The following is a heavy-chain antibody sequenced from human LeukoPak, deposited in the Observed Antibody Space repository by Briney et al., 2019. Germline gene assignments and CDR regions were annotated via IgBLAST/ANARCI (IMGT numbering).Heavy chain of an antibody. CDR2: ISSSSSYI. D-gene: IGHD4-17*01. CDR1: GFTFSSYS. Sequence: GGSLRLSCAASGFTFSSYSMNWVRQAPGKGLEWVSSISSSSSYIYYADSVKGRFTISRDNAKNSLYLQMNSLRAEDTAVYYCARALPDPYGDYGSFDYWGQGTLVTVSS. V-gene: IGHV3-21*01. J-gene: IGHJ4*02. CDR3: ARALPDPYGDYGSFDY.